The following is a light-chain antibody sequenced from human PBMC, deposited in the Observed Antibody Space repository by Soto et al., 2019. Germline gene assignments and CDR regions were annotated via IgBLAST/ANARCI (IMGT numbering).Light chain of an antibody. CDR2: ASS. V-gene: IGKV1-39*01. Sequence: DIQMTQSPSSLFASVGDRVTISCRASQSIARFLNWYQQKPGKAPNLLIYASSTLQSGVPSSFSGSGSGTDFTLTINSLPPDAFATYFCQQSYSTPYTFGQGTKLDIK. CDR3: QQSYSTPYT. J-gene: IGKJ2*01. CDR1: QSIARF.